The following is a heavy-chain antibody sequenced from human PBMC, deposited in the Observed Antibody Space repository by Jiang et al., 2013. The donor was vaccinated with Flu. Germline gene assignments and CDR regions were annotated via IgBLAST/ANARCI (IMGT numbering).Heavy chain of an antibody. Sequence: PGLVKPSETLSLTCTVSGASITSAYWNWIRQPPGKGLEWIGYVYYSGTTKYNPSLESRVTISVDTSKNQFSLKLNSVTAADTAMYYCVRDAGGGYNWFDPWGQGTVVTVSS. D-gene: IGHD2-15*01. CDR1: GASITSAY. J-gene: IGHJ5*02. CDR2: VYYSGTT. V-gene: IGHV4-59*01. CDR3: VRDAGGGYNWFDP.